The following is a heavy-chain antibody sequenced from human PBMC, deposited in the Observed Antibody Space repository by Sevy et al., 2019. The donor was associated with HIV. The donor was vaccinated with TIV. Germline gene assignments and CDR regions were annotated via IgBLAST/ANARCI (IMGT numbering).Heavy chain of an antibody. CDR3: ARSGGYSDNGMDV. CDR1: GFTFSSYW. D-gene: IGHD5-12*01. J-gene: IGHJ6*02. Sequence: GGSLRLSCAASGFTFSSYWMSWVRQAPGKGLEWVANIKQDGSEKYYVDSVKGRFTISRDNAKNSLYLQMNSLRAEDTAVYYCARSGGYSDNGMDVWGQGTTVTVSS. CDR2: IKQDGSEK. V-gene: IGHV3-7*01.